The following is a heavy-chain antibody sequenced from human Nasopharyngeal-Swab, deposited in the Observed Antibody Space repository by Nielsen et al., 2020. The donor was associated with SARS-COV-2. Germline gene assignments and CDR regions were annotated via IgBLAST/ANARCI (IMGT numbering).Heavy chain of an antibody. Sequence: GESLKISCAASGFTFSSYSMNWVRQAPGKGLEWVSSISRSSSYIYYADSVKGRFTISRDNAKNSLYLQMNSLRAEDTAVYYCARSKHSGSYYYGMDVWGQGTTVTVSS. J-gene: IGHJ6*02. D-gene: IGHD1-26*01. CDR2: ISRSSSYI. V-gene: IGHV3-21*01. CDR3: ARSKHSGSYYYGMDV. CDR1: GFTFSSYS.